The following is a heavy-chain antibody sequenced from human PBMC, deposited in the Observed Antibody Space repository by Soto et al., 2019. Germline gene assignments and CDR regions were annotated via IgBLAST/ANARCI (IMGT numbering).Heavy chain of an antibody. D-gene: IGHD6-19*01. CDR3: TLTEMSSGWPDFDY. CDR2: ISSSSYI. CDR1: GFTFSSYS. Sequence: PGGSLRLSCAASGFTFSSYSMNWVRQAPGKGLEWVSSISSSSYIYYADSVKGRFTISRDNAKNSLYLQMNSLRAEDTAVYYCTLTEMSSGWPDFDYWGQGTLVTVSS. J-gene: IGHJ4*02. V-gene: IGHV3-21*01.